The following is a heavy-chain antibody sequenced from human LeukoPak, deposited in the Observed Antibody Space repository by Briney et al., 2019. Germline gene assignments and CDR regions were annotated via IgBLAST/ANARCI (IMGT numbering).Heavy chain of an antibody. D-gene: IGHD2-2*03. CDR2: IRYDGSNK. CDR3: ARFGYSYWYFDL. V-gene: IGHV3-30*02. Sequence: PGGSLRLSCAASGFTFSSYGMHWVRQAPGKGLEWVAFIRYDGSNKYYADSVKGRFTISRDNSKNTLYLQMNSLRAEDTAVYYCARFGYSYWYFDLWGRGTLVTVSS. J-gene: IGHJ2*01. CDR1: GFTFSSYG.